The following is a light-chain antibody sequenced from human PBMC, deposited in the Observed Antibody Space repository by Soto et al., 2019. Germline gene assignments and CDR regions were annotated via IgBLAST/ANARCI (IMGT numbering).Light chain of an antibody. V-gene: IGKV3-11*01. CDR1: PSVTNF. J-gene: IGKJ5*01. Sequence: EIVLTQSPATLSLSPGERATLSCRASPSVTNFLAWYQQKPGQAPRLLIYGAFNRATGIPARFSGSGSGTDFTLTISRLEPEDCAVYYCQQRNVWPPVTFGQGTRLEIK. CDR3: QQRNVWPPVT. CDR2: GAF.